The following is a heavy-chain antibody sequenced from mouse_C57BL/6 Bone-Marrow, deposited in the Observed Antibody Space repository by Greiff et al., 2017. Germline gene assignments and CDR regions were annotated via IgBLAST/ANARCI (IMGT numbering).Heavy chain of an antibody. D-gene: IGHD2-3*01. CDR2: INPYNGGT. CDR1: GYTFTDYY. J-gene: IGHJ4*01. V-gene: IGHV1-19*01. Sequence: VQLQQSGPVLVKPGASVKMSCKASGYTFTDYYMNWVKQSHGKSLEWIGVINPYNGGTSYNQKFKGKATLTVDKSSSTAYMELNSRTAEDSAVYYCARKGGYYDYAMDYWGQGTSVTVSS. CDR3: ARKGGYYDYAMDY.